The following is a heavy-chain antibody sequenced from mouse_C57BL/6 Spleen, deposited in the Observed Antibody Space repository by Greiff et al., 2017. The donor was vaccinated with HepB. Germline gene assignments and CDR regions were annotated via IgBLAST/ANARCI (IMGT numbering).Heavy chain of an antibody. D-gene: IGHD3-2*02. Sequence: EVKLMESGEGLVKPGGSLKLSCAASGFTFSSYAMSWVRQTPEKRLEWVAYISSGGDYIYYADTVKGRFTISRDNARNTLYLQMSSLKSEDTAMYYCTRDAAQASEFAYWGQGTLVTVSA. CDR2: ISSGGDYI. V-gene: IGHV5-9-1*02. CDR1: GFTFSSYA. CDR3: TRDAAQASEFAY. J-gene: IGHJ3*01.